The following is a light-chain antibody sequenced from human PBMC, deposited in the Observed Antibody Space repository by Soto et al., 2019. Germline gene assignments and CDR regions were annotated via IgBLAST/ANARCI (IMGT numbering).Light chain of an antibody. CDR3: QQYNNWPPVT. Sequence: EIVMTQSPATLSVSPGERATLSCRASQSVSSNLAWYQQKPGQAPRLLISGASTRATGIQARFSGSGSGTEFTLTISSLQSEDFAVYYCQQYNNWPPVTFGQGTKLEIK. V-gene: IGKV3-15*01. CDR2: GAS. J-gene: IGKJ2*01. CDR1: QSVSSN.